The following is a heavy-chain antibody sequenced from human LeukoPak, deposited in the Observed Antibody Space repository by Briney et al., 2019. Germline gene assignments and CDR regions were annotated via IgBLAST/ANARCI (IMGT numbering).Heavy chain of an antibody. D-gene: IGHD3-10*01. Sequence: GGSLRLSWAASGFTFSSYAMTWVRQAPGKGLEWVSGISGTGGTKYADSVKGRFTISRDNSKNTLYLQMNSLRAEDTAVYYCAKEESYSTSGSPIDFWGQGTLVTVSS. CDR3: AKEESYSTSGSPIDF. CDR1: GFTFSSYA. J-gene: IGHJ4*02. V-gene: IGHV3-23*01. CDR2: ISGTGGT.